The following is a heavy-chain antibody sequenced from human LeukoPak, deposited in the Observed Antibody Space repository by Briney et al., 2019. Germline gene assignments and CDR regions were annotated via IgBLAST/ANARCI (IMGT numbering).Heavy chain of an antibody. V-gene: IGHV1-18*01. CDR1: GYTFTSYG. CDR2: IGAYNGNT. CDR3: ARALLWFGEPSHIDY. J-gene: IGHJ4*02. D-gene: IGHD3-10*01. Sequence: ASVKVSCKASGYTFTSYGISWVRQAPGQGLEWMGWIGAYNGNTNYAQKLQGRVTMTTDTSTSTAYMEPRSLRSDDTAVYYCARALLWFGEPSHIDYWGQGTLVTASS.